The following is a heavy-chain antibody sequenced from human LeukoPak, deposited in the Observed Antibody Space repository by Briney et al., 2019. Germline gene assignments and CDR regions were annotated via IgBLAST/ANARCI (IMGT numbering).Heavy chain of an antibody. V-gene: IGHV3-30*18. CDR3: AKDFDLFDC. CDR2: ISSDGSNK. J-gene: IGHJ4*02. D-gene: IGHD3-9*01. Sequence: QPGRSLRLSCAASGFIFSSYGMHWVRQAPGKGLEWVAVISSDGSNKYYADSVKGRFIISRDNSKNTQYLQMNSLRAEDTAVYYCAKDFDLFDCWGQGTLVTVSS. CDR1: GFIFSSYG.